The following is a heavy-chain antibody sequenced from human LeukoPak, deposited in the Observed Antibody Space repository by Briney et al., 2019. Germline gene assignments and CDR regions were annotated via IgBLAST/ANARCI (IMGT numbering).Heavy chain of an antibody. J-gene: IGHJ6*02. CDR2: IYTSGST. D-gene: IGHD1-1*01. CDR1: GGSISSGSYY. Sequence: SGTLSLTCTVSGGSISSGSYYWSWIRQPAGKGLEWIGRIYTSGSTNHNPSLKSRVTISVDTSKNQFSLKLSSVTAADTAVYYCAREIWSQLGYYYYGMDVWGQGTTVTVSS. V-gene: IGHV4-61*02. CDR3: AREIWSQLGYYYYGMDV.